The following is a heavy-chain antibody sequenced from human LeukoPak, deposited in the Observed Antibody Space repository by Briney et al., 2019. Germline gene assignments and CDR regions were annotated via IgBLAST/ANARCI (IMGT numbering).Heavy chain of an antibody. CDR1: GGSISSGYN. V-gene: IGHV4-38-2*02. D-gene: IGHD4-17*01. CDR2: IYHSGST. J-gene: IGHJ6*03. Sequence: SETLSLTCTVSGGSISSGYNWGWIRPPPGEGLEWIGSIYHSGSTYYNPSLKSRVTISVDTSKNQFSLKLTSVTAADTAVYYCARETTRDRFMDVWGKGTTVTVSS. CDR3: ARETTRDRFMDV.